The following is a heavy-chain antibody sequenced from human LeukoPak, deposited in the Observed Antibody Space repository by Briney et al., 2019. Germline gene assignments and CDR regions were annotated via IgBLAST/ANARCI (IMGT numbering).Heavy chain of an antibody. CDR1: GFTLSTFW. D-gene: IGHD1-26*01. CDR3: ARLIVGATDY. V-gene: IGHV3-7*01. Sequence: GGSLRLSCAASGFTLSTFWLSWVRQALGKGLEWVATIKQDGGEKYYVDSVKGRFTISRDNAKNSLYLEMNTLGAEDTAVYYCARLIVGATDYWGQGTLVTVSP. J-gene: IGHJ4*02. CDR2: IKQDGGEK.